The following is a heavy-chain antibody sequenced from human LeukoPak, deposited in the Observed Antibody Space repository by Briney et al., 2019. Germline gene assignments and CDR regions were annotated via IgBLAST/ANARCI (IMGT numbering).Heavy chain of an antibody. CDR1: GFTVSSNY. Sequence: GGSLRLSCAASGFTVSSNYMSWVRQAPGKGLEWVSVIYSGGSTYYADSVKGRFTISRDNSKNTLYLQMNSLRAEDTAVYYCARAVYSYGYCDRTTCPNWFDPWGQGTLVTVSS. J-gene: IGHJ5*02. CDR3: ARAVYSYGYCDRTTCPNWFDP. D-gene: IGHD2-2*03. V-gene: IGHV3-53*01. CDR2: IYSGGST.